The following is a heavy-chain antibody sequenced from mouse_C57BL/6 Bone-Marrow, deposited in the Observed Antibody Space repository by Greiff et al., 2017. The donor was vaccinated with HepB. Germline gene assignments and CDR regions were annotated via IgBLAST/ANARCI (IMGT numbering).Heavy chain of an antibody. V-gene: IGHV1-15*01. D-gene: IGHD1-1*01. Sequence: QVQLQQSGAELVRPGASVTLSCKASGYTFTDYEMHWVKQTPVHGLEWIGAIDPETGGTAYNQKFKGKAILTADKSSSTAYMELRSLTSEDSAVYYFTRDGSSPAWFAYWGQGTLVTVSA. CDR3: TRDGSSPAWFAY. CDR1: GYTFTDYE. CDR2: IDPETGGT. J-gene: IGHJ3*01.